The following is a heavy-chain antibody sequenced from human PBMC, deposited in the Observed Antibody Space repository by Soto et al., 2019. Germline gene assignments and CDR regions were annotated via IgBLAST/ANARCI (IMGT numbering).Heavy chain of an antibody. D-gene: IGHD1-7*01. J-gene: IGHJ4*02. CDR1: GITFSDYW. Sequence: PGGSLRLSCAISGITFSDYWMSWLRQAPGKGLEWVANIRGDGSERHYVDSVKGRFTISRDNGKNSLYLQMNSLRAEDTAVYYCATDRSWNFNYWGQGTPVTVSS. V-gene: IGHV3-7*01. CDR3: ATDRSWNFNY. CDR2: IRGDGSER.